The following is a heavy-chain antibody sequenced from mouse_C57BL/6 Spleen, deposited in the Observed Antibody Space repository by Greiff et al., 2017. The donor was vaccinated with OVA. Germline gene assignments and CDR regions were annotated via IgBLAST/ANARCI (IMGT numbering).Heavy chain of an antibody. J-gene: IGHJ2*01. CDR2: IYPGSGST. CDR3: ARGYYGSSPLFDY. Sequence: QVQLQQPGAELVKPGASVKMSCKASGYTFTSYWITWVKQRPGQGLEWIGDIYPGSGSTNYNEKFKSKATLTVYTSSSTAYMQLSSLTSEDSAVYYCARGYYGSSPLFDYWGQGTTLTVSS. D-gene: IGHD1-1*01. CDR1: GYTFTSYW. V-gene: IGHV1-55*01.